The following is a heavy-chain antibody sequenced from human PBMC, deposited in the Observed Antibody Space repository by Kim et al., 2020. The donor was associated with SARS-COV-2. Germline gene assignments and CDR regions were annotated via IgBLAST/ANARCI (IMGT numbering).Heavy chain of an antibody. V-gene: IGHV3-30*18. CDR3: AKALYSSGWAFDP. CDR2: ISYDGSNK. Sequence: SLRLSCAASGFTFSSYGMHWVRQAPGKGLEWVAVISYDGSNKYYADSVKGRFTISRDNSKNTLYLQMNSLRAEDTAVYYCAKALYSSGWAFDPWGQGTLVTVSS. CDR1: GFTFSSYG. D-gene: IGHD6-19*01. J-gene: IGHJ5*02.